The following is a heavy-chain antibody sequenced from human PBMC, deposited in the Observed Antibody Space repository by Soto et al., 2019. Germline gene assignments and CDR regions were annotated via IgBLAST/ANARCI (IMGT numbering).Heavy chain of an antibody. CDR2: ISGSADST. V-gene: IGHV3-23*01. Sequence: EVQLLESGGGFIHPGGSLRLSCAASGFSFSSFAMNWVRKAPGKGLEWVSIISGSADSTFYADSVKGRFTISRDSSKSTLYLQINSLRAEYTAVYYCAKTRGAMIYAISVYGMDVWGQGTTVTVSS. CDR3: AKTRGAMIYAISVYGMDV. J-gene: IGHJ6*02. CDR1: GFSFSSFA. D-gene: IGHD2-8*01.